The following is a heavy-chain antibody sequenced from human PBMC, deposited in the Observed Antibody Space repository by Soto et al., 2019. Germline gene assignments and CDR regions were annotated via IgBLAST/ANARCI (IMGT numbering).Heavy chain of an antibody. Sequence: QVQLVQSGAEVKKPGSSVKVSCKTSGGTFSRNIISWVRQAPGQGLEWMGGIIPIFGTTTYAQKFQGRVTIPAYESTSTGYMELSSLTSEDTAIYYCARDSRDWVTTLRTHYGMDVWGEGTTVTVSS. V-gene: IGHV1-69*01. D-gene: IGHD2-2*01. CDR2: IIPIFGTT. CDR3: ARDSRDWVTTLRTHYGMDV. J-gene: IGHJ6*04. CDR1: GGTFSRNI.